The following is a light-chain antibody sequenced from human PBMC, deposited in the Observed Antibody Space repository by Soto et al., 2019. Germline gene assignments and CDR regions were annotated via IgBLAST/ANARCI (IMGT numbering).Light chain of an antibody. CDR3: QKYNSALWT. CDR1: QGISNY. CDR2: SAS. Sequence: DIQMTQSPSSLSASVGDRVTITCRASQGISNYLAWYQQKPGKVPQLLIYSASVLQSGVPSRFSGSGSETDFTLTISSLQPEDVATYYYQKYNSALWTFGPGTKVEIK. V-gene: IGKV1-27*01. J-gene: IGKJ1*01.